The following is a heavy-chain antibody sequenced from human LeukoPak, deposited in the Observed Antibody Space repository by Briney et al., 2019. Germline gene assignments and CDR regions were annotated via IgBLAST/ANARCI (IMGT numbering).Heavy chain of an antibody. Sequence: GASVKVSCKASGGTFSSYAISWVRQAPGQGLEWMGGIIPIFGTANYAQKFQGRVTITADESTSTAYMELSSLRSEDTAVYYCARSGEQQLVFNWFDPWGQGTLVTVSS. CDR1: GGTFSSYA. CDR3: ARSGEQQLVFNWFDP. CDR2: IIPIFGTA. D-gene: IGHD6-13*01. V-gene: IGHV1-69*13. J-gene: IGHJ5*02.